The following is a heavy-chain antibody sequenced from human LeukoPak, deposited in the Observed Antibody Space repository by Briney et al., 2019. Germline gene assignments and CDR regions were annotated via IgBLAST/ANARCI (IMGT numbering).Heavy chain of an antibody. Sequence: GGSLRLSCAASGFTFSDCYMSWIRQAPGKGLEWVSSISSSSSYIYYADSVKGPFTISRDNAKNSLYLQMNSLRAEDTAVYYCARESLAVAGVCFDYWGQGTLVTVSS. V-gene: IGHV3-11*06. CDR1: GFTFSDCY. J-gene: IGHJ4*02. CDR2: ISSSSSYI. CDR3: ARESLAVAGVCFDY. D-gene: IGHD6-19*01.